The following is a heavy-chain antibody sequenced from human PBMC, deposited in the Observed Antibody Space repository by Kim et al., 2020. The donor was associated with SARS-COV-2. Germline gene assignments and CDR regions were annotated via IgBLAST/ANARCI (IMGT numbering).Heavy chain of an antibody. D-gene: IGHD3-10*01. V-gene: IGHV3-30*07. J-gene: IGHJ6*02. CDR3: ARTLVLSGYYGMDV. Sequence: DSMKGRFTISRDNSKNTLYLQMNSLRAEDTAVYYCARTLVLSGYYGMDVWGQGTTVTVSS.